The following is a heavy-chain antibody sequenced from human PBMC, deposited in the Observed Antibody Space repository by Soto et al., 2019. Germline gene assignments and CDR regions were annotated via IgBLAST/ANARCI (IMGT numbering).Heavy chain of an antibody. CDR3: ARDKDRLQLGGNYYYIMDV. J-gene: IGHJ6*02. CDR1: GGTFRTNA. V-gene: IGHV1-69*12. Sequence: QVQLAQSGAEVKKPGSSVKISCKASGGTFRTNAFSWERQAPGQGLEWMGGIIPIFPTPDYAQKFQSRVTITADESTTTTYMELSSLRSEDTAIYYCARDKDRLQLGGNYYYIMDVWGQGTTVTVSS. D-gene: IGHD1-1*01. CDR2: IIPIFPTP.